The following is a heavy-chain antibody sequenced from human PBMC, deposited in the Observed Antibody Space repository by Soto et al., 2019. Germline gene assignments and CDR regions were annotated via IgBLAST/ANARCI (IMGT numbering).Heavy chain of an antibody. D-gene: IGHD3-16*01. V-gene: IGHV3-74*03. J-gene: IGHJ4*02. Sequence: PGGSLRLSCTASGFTFSRYYMQWVRQAPGKGLMWVSHINSDGTSTTLADSVKGRFTISRDNAKNTLYLQMNSLRVEDTAMYYCVRDNYGVDYWGRGTLVTVSS. CDR1: GFTFSRYY. CDR2: INSDGTST. CDR3: VRDNYGVDY.